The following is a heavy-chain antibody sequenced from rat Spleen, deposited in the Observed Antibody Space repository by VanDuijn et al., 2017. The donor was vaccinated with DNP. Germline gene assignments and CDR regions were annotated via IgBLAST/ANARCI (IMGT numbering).Heavy chain of an antibody. CDR2: IWGNGNP. Sequence: QVQLKESGPGLVQPSQTLSLTCTVSGFSLSSYGVIWVRQPPGKGLEWMGVIWGNGNPNYNSAVQSRLSISKDTSKSQVFLTMNSLQPEDTGTYYCAKGGYGGYFDYWGQGVMVTVSS. D-gene: IGHD1-11*01. CDR1: GFSLSSYG. V-gene: IGHV2-13*01. CDR3: AKGGYGGYFDY. J-gene: IGHJ2*01.